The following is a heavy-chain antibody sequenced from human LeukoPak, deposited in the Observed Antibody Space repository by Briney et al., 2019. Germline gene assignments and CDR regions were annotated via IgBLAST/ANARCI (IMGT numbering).Heavy chain of an antibody. Sequence: PGGSLRLSCAASGFTFSSYSMNWVRQAPGKGLEWVSSISSSSSYIYYADSVKGQFTISRDNAKNSLYLQMNSLRAEDAAVYYCAKDRHNWGLDYWGQGTLVTVSS. CDR2: ISSSSSYI. J-gene: IGHJ4*02. V-gene: IGHV3-21*04. CDR3: AKDRHNWGLDY. D-gene: IGHD7-27*01. CDR1: GFTFSSYS.